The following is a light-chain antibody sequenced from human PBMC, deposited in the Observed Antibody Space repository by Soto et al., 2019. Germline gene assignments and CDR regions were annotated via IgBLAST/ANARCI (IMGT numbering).Light chain of an antibody. CDR1: SSNIGAGFD. Sequence: QAVVTQPPSVSGAPGQRVTISCSGSSSNIGAGFDVHWYRQLPGTAPKLLIYDNSNRPSGVPDRFSGSKSGTSASLDITGLQAEDEAEYYCQSYDSRLSAYVFGSGTKLTVL. J-gene: IGLJ1*01. CDR2: DNS. CDR3: QSYDSRLSAYV. V-gene: IGLV1-40*01.